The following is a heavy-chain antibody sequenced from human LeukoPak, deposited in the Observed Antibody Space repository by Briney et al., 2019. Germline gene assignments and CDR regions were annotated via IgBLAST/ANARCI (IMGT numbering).Heavy chain of an antibody. CDR2: IFTSTST. V-gene: IGHV4-61*02. J-gene: IGHJ4*02. D-gene: IGHD3-10*01. CDR3: ASRGY. Sequence: TLSLTCTVSGASISSDSCYWTWVRQPAGRGLEWIGRIFTSTSTNYNPSLKSRVTISGDTSKNQFSLELASVTAADRAVYYCASRGYWGQGTLVTVSS. CDR1: GASISSDSCY.